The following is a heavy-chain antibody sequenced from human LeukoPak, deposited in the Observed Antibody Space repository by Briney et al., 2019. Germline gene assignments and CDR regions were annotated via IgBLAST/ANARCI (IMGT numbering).Heavy chain of an antibody. CDR1: GFTFSSYW. Sequence: QPGGSLRLSCAASGFTFSSYWMHWVRQAPGKGLVWVSRINSDGSSTSYADSVKGLFTISRDNAKNTLYLQMNSLRAEDTAVYYCARDYYYDSSGYYLGAFDIWGQGTMVTVSS. D-gene: IGHD3-22*01. J-gene: IGHJ3*02. CDR2: INSDGSST. V-gene: IGHV3-74*01. CDR3: ARDYYYDSSGYYLGAFDI.